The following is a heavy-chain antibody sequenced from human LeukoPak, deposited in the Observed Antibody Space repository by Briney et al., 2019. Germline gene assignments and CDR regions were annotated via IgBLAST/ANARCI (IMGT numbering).Heavy chain of an antibody. D-gene: IGHD6-19*01. V-gene: IGHV4-59*01. J-gene: IGHJ4*02. CDR1: GGSISSYY. CDR3: AREDDSSGWLNY. CDR2: IYYSGST. Sequence: SETLSLTCTVSGGSISSYYWSWIRQPPGKGLEWIGYIYYSGSTNYNPSLKSRVTISVDTSKNQFSLKLSSVTAADTAVYYCAREDDSSGWLNYWGQGTLVTVSS.